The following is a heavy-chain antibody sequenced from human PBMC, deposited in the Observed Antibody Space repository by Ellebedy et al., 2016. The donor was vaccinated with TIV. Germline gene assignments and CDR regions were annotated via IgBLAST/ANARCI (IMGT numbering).Heavy chain of an antibody. V-gene: IGHV3-30-3*01. D-gene: IGHD3-22*01. CDR1: GFTFSNFA. CDR3: ARGGRQYDSSGYLGPLDY. CDR2: ILSDGSKI. Sequence: GGSLRLSXAASGFTFSNFAMHWVRQAPGKGLEWVTVILSDGSKIHYADSVKGRFTISRDNSRNTLYLQMNSLRPEDTAVFYCARGGRQYDSSGYLGPLDYWGQGALVTVSP. J-gene: IGHJ4*02.